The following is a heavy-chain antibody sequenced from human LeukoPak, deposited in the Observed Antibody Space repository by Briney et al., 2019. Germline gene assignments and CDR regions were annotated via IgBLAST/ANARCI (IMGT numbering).Heavy chain of an antibody. Sequence: GGSLRLSCAVSGFTFSSYAMTWSPKPQGKGLNGVSTITGSGGSTYYADSVKGRFTISRDNSKNTLYLQMNSLRAEDTAVYYCAKSPSGWSKFDYWGQGTLVTVSS. CDR3: AKSPSGWSKFDY. D-gene: IGHD2-8*01. V-gene: IGHV3-23*01. CDR1: GFTFSSYA. J-gene: IGHJ4*02. CDR2: ITGSGGST.